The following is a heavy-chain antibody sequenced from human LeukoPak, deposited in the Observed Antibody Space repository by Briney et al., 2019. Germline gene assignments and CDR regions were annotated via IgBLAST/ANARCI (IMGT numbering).Heavy chain of an antibody. V-gene: IGHV3-11*04. CDR2: ISSSGSTI. D-gene: IGHD3-3*01. CDR3: AKDLHLFGVVIIIGY. CDR1: GFTFSDYY. Sequence: GGSLRLSCAASGFTFSDYYMSWIRQAPGKGLEWVSYISSSGSTIYYADSVKGRFTISRDNSKNTLYLQMNSLRAEDTAVYYCAKDLHLFGVVIIIGYWGQGTLVTVSS. J-gene: IGHJ4*02.